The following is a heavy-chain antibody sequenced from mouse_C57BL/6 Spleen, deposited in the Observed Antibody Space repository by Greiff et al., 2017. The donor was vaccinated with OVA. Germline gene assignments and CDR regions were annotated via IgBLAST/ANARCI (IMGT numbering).Heavy chain of an antibody. CDR3: ARNKGNYWYFDV. CDR2: IYPGDGDT. Sequence: QVQLQQSGAELVKPGASVKISCKASGYAFSSYWMNWVKQRPGKGLEWIGQIYPGDGDTNYNGKFKGKATLTADKSSSTAYMQISSLTSEDSAVYFCARNKGNYWYFDVWGTGTTVTVSS. J-gene: IGHJ1*03. CDR1: GYAFSSYW. D-gene: IGHD2-1*01. V-gene: IGHV1-80*01.